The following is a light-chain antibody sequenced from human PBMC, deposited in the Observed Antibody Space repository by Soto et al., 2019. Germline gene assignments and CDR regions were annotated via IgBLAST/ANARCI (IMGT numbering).Light chain of an antibody. J-gene: IGKJ5*01. CDR3: QQRSNWPPEIT. CDR1: QSVTNY. V-gene: IGKV3-11*01. CDR2: GAS. Sequence: EIVLTQSPATLSLSPGERATLSCRASQSVTNYLAWYQQKPCKAPSLLIYGASKRATGIPARFSVSGSGTDFTLNISSLEPEDFAIYFCQQRSNWPPEITCGQGTRLETK.